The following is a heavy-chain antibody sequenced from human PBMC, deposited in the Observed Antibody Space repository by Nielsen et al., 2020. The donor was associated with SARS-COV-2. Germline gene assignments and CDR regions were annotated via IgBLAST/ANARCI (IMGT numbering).Heavy chain of an antibody. J-gene: IGHJ4*02. CDR2: IIPILGIA. V-gene: IGHV1-69*04. CDR1: GGTFSSYA. CDR3: APAYDSSGYAFDY. D-gene: IGHD3-22*01. Sequence: SVKVSCKASGGTFSSYAISWVRQAPGQGLEWMGRIIPILGIANYAQKFQGRVTITADKSASTAYMELSSLRSEDTAVYYCAPAYDSSGYAFDYWGQGTLVTVSS.